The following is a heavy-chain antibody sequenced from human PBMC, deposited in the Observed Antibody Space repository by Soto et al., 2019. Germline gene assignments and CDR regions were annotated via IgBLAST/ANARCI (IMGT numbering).Heavy chain of an antibody. CDR1: GYTFTNYY. J-gene: IGHJ4*02. CDR2: INPSGGST. Sequence: QVQLVQSGAEVKKPGASVKVSCKASGYTFTNYYIHWVRQAPGQVLEWMGMINPSGGSTSYTRRFQGRVTLTRDTSTSTVYMELSSLRSEDTAVYYCARESQSSGWSWFDYCGQGTLVTVSS. D-gene: IGHD6-19*01. V-gene: IGHV1-46*01. CDR3: ARESQSSGWSWFDY.